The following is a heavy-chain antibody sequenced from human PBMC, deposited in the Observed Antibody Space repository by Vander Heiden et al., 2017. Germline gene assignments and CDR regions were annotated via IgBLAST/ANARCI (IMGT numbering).Heavy chain of an antibody. CDR1: GASIRSGGYY. CDR2: IYYSGST. CDR3: ARDIAVAGTFYYYGMDV. V-gene: IGHV4-31*03. J-gene: IGHJ6*02. Sequence: VQLQESGPGLVKPSQTLSLSCPVSGASIRSGGYYWSWIRQHPGKGLEWIGYIYYSGSTYYNPSLKSRVTISVDTSKNQFSLKLSSVTAADTAVYYCARDIAVAGTFYYYGMDVWGQGTTVTVSS. D-gene: IGHD6-19*01.